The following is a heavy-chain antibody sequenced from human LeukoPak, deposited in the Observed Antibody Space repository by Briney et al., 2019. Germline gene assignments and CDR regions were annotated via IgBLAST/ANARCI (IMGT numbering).Heavy chain of an antibody. J-gene: IGHJ4*02. V-gene: IGHV4-39*01. D-gene: IGHD3-22*01. CDR3: ARHSFGDYYDSSGYYYGEYYFDY. CDR2: IYYSGST. Sequence: SETLFLTCTVSGGSISSSSYYWGWIRQPPGKGLEWIGSIYYSGSTYYNPSLKSRVTISVDTSKNQFSLKLSSVTAADTAVYYCARHSFGDYYDSSGYYYGEYYFDYWGQGTLVTVSS. CDR1: GGSISSSSYY.